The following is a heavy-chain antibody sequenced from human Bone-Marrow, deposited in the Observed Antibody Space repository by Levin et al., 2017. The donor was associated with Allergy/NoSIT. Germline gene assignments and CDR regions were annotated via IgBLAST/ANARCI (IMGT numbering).Heavy chain of an antibody. J-gene: IGHJ4*02. CDR1: GYSLSELS. V-gene: IGHV1-24*01. CDR2: SYPGDGDT. Sequence: ASVKVSCKVSGYSLSELSIHWVRQAPGKGLEWLGSSYPGDGDTMYAQMFQGRVTMTEDTSSDTVYFELAILRSEDTALYYCVTDPVDDCHWGQGTLVTVSS. CDR3: VTDPVDDCH. D-gene: IGHD2-21*02.